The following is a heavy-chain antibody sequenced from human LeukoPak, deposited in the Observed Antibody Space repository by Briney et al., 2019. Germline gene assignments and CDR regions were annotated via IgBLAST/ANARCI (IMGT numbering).Heavy chain of an antibody. CDR1: GFTFSTYD. Sequence: GGSLRLSCAASGFTFSTYDMSWVRQAPGKGLEWVSVISASGGSTYYADSVKGRFTISRDNSKNTLYLQMNSLRAEDTAVYYCAKLGKDTAMPSTYYFDYWGQGTLVTVSS. D-gene: IGHD5-18*01. CDR3: AKLGKDTAMPSTYYFDY. CDR2: ISASGGST. V-gene: IGHV3-23*01. J-gene: IGHJ4*02.